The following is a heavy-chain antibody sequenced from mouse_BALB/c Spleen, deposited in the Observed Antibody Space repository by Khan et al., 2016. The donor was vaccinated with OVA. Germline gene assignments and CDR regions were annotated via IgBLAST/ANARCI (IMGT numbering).Heavy chain of an antibody. J-gene: IGHJ2*02. Sequence: EVELVESGPGLLKPSQSLSLTCTVTGYSFTNYSVRYLIQQFPGNKLEWMAYITYSGSPTYTPSFRSRISITRDTSNNHFFLQLYSVTTENKAEYYSASGRLLPRYSYYIDYWGQGTSLTVSS. V-gene: IGHV3-2*02. CDR2: ITYSGSP. CDR1: GYSFTNYSV. D-gene: IGHD1-1*01. CDR3: ASGRLLPRYSYYIDY.